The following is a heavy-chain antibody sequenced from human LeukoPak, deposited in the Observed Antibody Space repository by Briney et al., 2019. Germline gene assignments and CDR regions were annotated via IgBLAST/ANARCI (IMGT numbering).Heavy chain of an antibody. CDR1: GGTFSSYA. J-gene: IGHJ4*02. D-gene: IGHD3-22*01. CDR3: ARAGLRSDYYDSSGYYWDY. V-gene: IGHV1-69*05. CDR2: IIPIFGTA. Sequence: SAVNVSCKASGGTFSSYAISWVRQAPGQGLEWMGRIIPIFGTANYAQKFQGRVTITTDESTSTAYMELSSLRSEDTAVYYCARAGLRSDYYDSSGYYWDYWGQGTLVTVSS.